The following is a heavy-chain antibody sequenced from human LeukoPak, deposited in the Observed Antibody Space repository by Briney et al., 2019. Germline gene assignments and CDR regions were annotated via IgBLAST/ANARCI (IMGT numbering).Heavy chain of an antibody. CDR3: ARCRYCSSTSCLGHYYYYGMDV. D-gene: IGHD2-2*01. Sequence: AAVTDSFKASGGTFISYASSGVGQARGQGGEWMGGIISMFGRANYAQKFQGRVTITADESTSTAYMELSRLRSEDTAVYYCARCRYCSSTSCLGHYYYYGMDVWGKGTTVTVSS. CDR2: IISMFGRA. J-gene: IGHJ6*04. CDR1: GGTFISYA. V-gene: IGHV1-69*01.